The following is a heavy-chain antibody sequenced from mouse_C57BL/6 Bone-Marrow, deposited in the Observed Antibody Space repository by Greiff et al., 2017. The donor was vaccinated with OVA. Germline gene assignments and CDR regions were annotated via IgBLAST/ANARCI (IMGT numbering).Heavy chain of an antibody. J-gene: IGHJ4*01. D-gene: IGHD1-1*01. Sequence: VQLQQSGPELVKPGASVKISCKASGYAFSSSWMNWVKQRPGKGLEWIGRISPGAGATNYTGKFKGKATLTADKSSSTAYRQLSSLTSEDSAVYFGAGIYYYGSSHYAMDYWGQGTSVTVSS. CDR3: AGIYYYGSSHYAMDY. CDR1: GYAFSSSW. V-gene: IGHV1-82*01. CDR2: ISPGAGAT.